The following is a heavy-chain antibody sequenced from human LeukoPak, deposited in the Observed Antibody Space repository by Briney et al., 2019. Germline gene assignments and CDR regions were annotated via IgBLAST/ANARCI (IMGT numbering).Heavy chain of an antibody. CDR1: GFTLSSYW. J-gene: IGHJ4*02. CDR2: IKQDGSEK. D-gene: IGHD3-22*01. V-gene: IGHV3-7*03. CDR3: ARDSYYDSSGYATAFDY. Sequence: GGSLRLSCAASGFTLSSYWMSWVRQAPGKGLEWVANIKQDGSEKYYVDSVKGRFTISRDNAKNSLYLQMNSLRAEDTAVYYCARDSYYDSSGYATAFDYWGQGTLVTVSS.